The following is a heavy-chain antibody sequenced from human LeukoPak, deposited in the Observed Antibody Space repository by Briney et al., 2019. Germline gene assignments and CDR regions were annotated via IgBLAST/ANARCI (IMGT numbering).Heavy chain of an antibody. CDR1: GYTFTSYG. V-gene: IGHV1-18*01. Sequence: ASVKVSCKASGYTFTSYGISWVRQAPGQGLEWMGWISAYNGNINYAQKLQGRVTMTTDTSTSTAYMELRSLRSDDTAVYYCARDPNGGNDFWSGYYTSPRFDYWGQGTLVTVSS. D-gene: IGHD3-3*01. CDR2: ISAYNGNI. J-gene: IGHJ4*02. CDR3: ARDPNGGNDFWSGYYTSPRFDY.